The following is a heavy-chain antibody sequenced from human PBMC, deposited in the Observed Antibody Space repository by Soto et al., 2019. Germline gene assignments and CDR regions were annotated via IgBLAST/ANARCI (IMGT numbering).Heavy chain of an antibody. V-gene: IGHV3-74*01. D-gene: IGHD6-13*01. Sequence: PGGSLRLSXAASGLTFSSYWMHWVRQAPGKGLVWVSSINSDGTITRFADSVKGRFTISRDNAKNTLYLQMNSLRAEDTAVYYCARDSNNWYSSYFDYWGQGTLVTVSS. CDR3: ARDSNNWYSSYFDY. CDR1: GLTFSSYW. J-gene: IGHJ4*02. CDR2: INSDGTIT.